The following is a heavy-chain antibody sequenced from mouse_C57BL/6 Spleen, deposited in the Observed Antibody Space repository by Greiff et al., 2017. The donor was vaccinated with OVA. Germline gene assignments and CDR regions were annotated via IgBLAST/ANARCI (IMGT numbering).Heavy chain of an antibody. Sequence: EVKLVESGAELVKPGASVKLSCTASGFNIKDYYMHWVKQRTEQGLEWIGRIDPEDGETKYAPKFQGKATITADTSSNTAYLQLSSLTSEDTAVYYCALSDGRGAMDYWGQGTSVTVSS. J-gene: IGHJ4*01. V-gene: IGHV14-2*01. CDR1: GFNIKDYY. CDR3: ALSDGRGAMDY. CDR2: IDPEDGET. D-gene: IGHD2-3*01.